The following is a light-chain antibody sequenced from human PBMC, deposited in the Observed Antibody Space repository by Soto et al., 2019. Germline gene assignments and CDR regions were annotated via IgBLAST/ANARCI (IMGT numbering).Light chain of an antibody. V-gene: IGKV1-12*01. CDR2: AAS. CDR1: QSIYKW. CDR3: QQADSFPRS. Sequence: DIQMTQSPSSVSASIGDRVTISCRASQSIYKWLVWYQQKPGKAPKLLIYAASSLQSGGPSRFSGSGYGTDFTLTISSLQHEDFSTSYCQQADSFPRSFGGGTKVEI. J-gene: IGKJ4*01.